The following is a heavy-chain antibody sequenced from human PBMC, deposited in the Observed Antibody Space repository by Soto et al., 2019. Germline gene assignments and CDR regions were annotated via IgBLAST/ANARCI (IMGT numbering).Heavy chain of an antibody. D-gene: IGHD3-3*01. CDR3: AKDRYDFWSGYYTWFDP. CDR2: ISYDGSNK. J-gene: IGHJ5*02. Sequence: VGSLRLSCAASGFTFSSYGMHWVRQAPGKGLEWVAVISYDGSNKYYADSVKGRFTISRDNSKNTLYLQMNSLRAEDTAVYYCAKDRYDFWSGYYTWFDPWGQGTLVTVSS. V-gene: IGHV3-30*18. CDR1: GFTFSSYG.